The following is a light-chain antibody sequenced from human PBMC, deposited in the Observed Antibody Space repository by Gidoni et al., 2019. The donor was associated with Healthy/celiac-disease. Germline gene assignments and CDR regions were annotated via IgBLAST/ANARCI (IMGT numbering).Light chain of an antibody. CDR2: DAS. V-gene: IGKV1-5*01. Sequence: DFKMTQSPSTLSASVGDRVTITCRASQSISSWLAWYQQKPGKAPKLLIYDASSLESGVPSRFSGSGSGTEFTLTISSLQPDDFATYYCQQYNSYPLTFGGGTKVEIK. CDR1: QSISSW. CDR3: QQYNSYPLT. J-gene: IGKJ4*01.